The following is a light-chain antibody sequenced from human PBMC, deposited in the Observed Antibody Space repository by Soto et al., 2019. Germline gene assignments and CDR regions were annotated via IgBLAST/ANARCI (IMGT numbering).Light chain of an antibody. CDR1: SSDVGSYNY. CDR3: CSYSGSDSLL. Sequence: QSALTQPRSVSGSPGASVTISCSGTSSDVGSYNYVSWYQQYPGKAPKVMIYDVSERPSEVPVRFSGSKSGNTASLPISGLQAEDEAEYFCCSYSGSDSLLFGGGTQLTVL. J-gene: IGLJ3*02. V-gene: IGLV2-11*01. CDR2: DVS.